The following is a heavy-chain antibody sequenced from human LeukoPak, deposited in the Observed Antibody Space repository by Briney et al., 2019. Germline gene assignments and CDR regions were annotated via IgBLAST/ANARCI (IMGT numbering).Heavy chain of an antibody. CDR3: ARGPYSSSWYHNWFDP. CDR2: ISYDGSNK. Sequence: GRSLRLSCAASGFTFSSYGMHWVRQAPGKGLEWVAVISYDGSNKYYADSVKGRFTISRDNSKNTLYLQMNSLRAEDTAVYYCARGPYSSSWYHNWFDPWGQGTLVTVSS. D-gene: IGHD6-13*01. J-gene: IGHJ5*02. V-gene: IGHV3-30*03. CDR1: GFTFSSYG.